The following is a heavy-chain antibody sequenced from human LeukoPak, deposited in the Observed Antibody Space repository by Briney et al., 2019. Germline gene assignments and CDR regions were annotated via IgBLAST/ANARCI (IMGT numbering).Heavy chain of an antibody. CDR2: ISSSSSTI. J-gene: IGHJ4*02. Sequence: GGTLRLSCAASGFTFSSYGMSWVRQAPGKGLEWVSYISSSSSTIYYADSVKGRFAIPRDNAKNSQYLQMNSLRAEYTAVYYCARGERITIFGVVVQGRKFDYWGQGTLVTVSS. CDR3: ARGERITIFGVVVQGRKFDY. D-gene: IGHD3-3*01. V-gene: IGHV3-48*01. CDR1: GFTFSSYG.